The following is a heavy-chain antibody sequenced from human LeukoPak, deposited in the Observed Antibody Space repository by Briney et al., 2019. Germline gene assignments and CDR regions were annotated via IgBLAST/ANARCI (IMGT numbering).Heavy chain of an antibody. V-gene: IGHV3-30*04. CDR3: AREGVATIDYYFDY. CDR1: GFTFSSYA. Sequence: GRSLRLSCAASGFTFSSYAMHWVRQAPGKGLEWVAVISYDGSNKYYADSVKGRFTISRDNSKNTLYLQMNSLRAEDTAVYYCAREGVATIDYYFDYWGQGTLVTVSS. CDR2: ISYDGSNK. J-gene: IGHJ4*02. D-gene: IGHD5-12*01.